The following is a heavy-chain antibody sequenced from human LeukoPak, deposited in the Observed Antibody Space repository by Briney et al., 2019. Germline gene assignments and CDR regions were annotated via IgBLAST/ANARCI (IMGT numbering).Heavy chain of an antibody. V-gene: IGHV4-59*01. J-gene: IGHJ4*02. D-gene: IGHD1-14*01. CDR1: GGSIGSYY. CDR2: IYYSGST. Sequence: SETLSLTCTVSGGSIGSYYWSWIRQPPGKGLEWIGYIYYSGSTNYNPSLKSRVTISVDTSKNQFSLKLSSVTAADTAVYYCARETGVRYFDYWGQGTLVTVSS. CDR3: ARETGVRYFDY.